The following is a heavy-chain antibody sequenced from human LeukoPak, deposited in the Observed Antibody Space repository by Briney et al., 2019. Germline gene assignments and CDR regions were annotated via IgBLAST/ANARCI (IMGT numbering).Heavy chain of an antibody. J-gene: IGHJ4*02. CDR1: GYTFTSYY. V-gene: IGHV1-46*01. D-gene: IGHD5-12*01. CDR2: INPSGGST. Sequence: ASVKVSCKASGYTFTSYYMHWVRQAPGQGLEWMGIINPSGGSTSYAQKFQGRVTMTRDTSTSTVYMELSSLRSEDTAVYYCARGGGLGGYDLDKEETVRLFDYWGQGTLVTVSS. CDR3: ARGGGLGGYDLDKEETVRLFDY.